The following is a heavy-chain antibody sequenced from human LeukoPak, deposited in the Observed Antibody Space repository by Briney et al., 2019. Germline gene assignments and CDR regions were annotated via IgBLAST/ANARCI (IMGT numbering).Heavy chain of an antibody. CDR3: ARLYGVLGPESYGSYFDY. Sequence: NPSETLSLTCTVSGGSISSYYWSWIRQPPGKGLEWIGYIYYSGSTNYNPSLKSRVTISVDTSKNQFSLKLSSVTAADTAVYYCARLYGVLGPESYGSYFDYWGQGTLVTVSS. D-gene: IGHD5-18*01. V-gene: IGHV4-59*08. CDR2: IYYSGST. J-gene: IGHJ4*02. CDR1: GGSISSYY.